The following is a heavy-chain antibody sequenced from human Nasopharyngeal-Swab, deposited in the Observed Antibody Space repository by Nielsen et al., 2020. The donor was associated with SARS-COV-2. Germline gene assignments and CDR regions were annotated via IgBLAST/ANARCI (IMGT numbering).Heavy chain of an antibody. D-gene: IGHD3-10*01. CDR3: ARDRRAQSGRGFGEPWNYYGMDV. CDR2: IYYSGST. CDR1: GGSISSGGYY. V-gene: IGHV4-31*03. Sequence: SETLSLTCTVSGGSISSGGYYWSWIRQHPGKGLEWIGYIYYSGSTYYNPSLKSRVTISVDTSKNQFSLKLSSVTAADTAGYYCARDRRAQSGRGFGEPWNYYGMDVWGQGTTVTVSS. J-gene: IGHJ6*02.